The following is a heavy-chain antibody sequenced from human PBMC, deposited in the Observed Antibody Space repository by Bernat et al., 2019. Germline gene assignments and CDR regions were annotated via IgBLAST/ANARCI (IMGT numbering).Heavy chain of an antibody. CDR1: GFTLSTYA. CDR3: AKDISSGPSGVSEYY. D-gene: IGHD2-15*01. J-gene: IGHJ4*02. CDR2: LTGSGGST. Sequence: EVQLLESGGGLVQPGGSLRLSCAASGFTLSTYAMSWVRQAPGRGLEWVSGLTGSGGSTYYADSVKGRFTISRDNSKNTLYLQMNSLRAEDTAVYYCAKDISSGPSGVSEYYWGQGTLVTVSS. V-gene: IGHV3-23*01.